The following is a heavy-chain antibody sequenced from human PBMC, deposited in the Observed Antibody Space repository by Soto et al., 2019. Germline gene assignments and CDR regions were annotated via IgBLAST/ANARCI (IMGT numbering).Heavy chain of an antibody. V-gene: IGHV3-9*01. D-gene: IGHD3-9*01. J-gene: IGHJ5*02. CDR3: AKDRGFDWFEGYNWFDP. CDR2: ISWNSGSI. Sequence: GGSLRLSCAASGFTFDDYAMHWVRQAPGKGLEWVSGISWNSGSIGYADSVKGRFTISRDNAKNSLYLQMNSLRAEDTALYYCAKDRGFDWFEGYNWFDPWGQGTLVTVSS. CDR1: GFTFDDYA.